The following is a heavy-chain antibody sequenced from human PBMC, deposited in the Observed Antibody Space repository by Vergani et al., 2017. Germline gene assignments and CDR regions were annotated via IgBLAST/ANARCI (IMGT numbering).Heavy chain of an antibody. J-gene: IGHJ5*02. CDR2: ISYDGSDK. CDR1: GFSFSSYG. Sequence: QVQLVESGGGVVQPGRSLRLSCAASGFSFSSYGMHWVRQAPGKGLEWVALISYDGSDKSYADSVEGRFTISRDNSKNTLYLQMNSLRPEDTAVYYCAKERAGGRRSSRWFDPWGQGTLVTVSS. D-gene: IGHD4-23*01. CDR3: AKERAGGRRSSRWFDP. V-gene: IGHV3-30*18.